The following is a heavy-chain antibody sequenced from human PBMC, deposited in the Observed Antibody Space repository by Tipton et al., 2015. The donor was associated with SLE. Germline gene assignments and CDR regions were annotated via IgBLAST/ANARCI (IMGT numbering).Heavy chain of an antibody. CDR3: ARLEYYYDTSAYYGID. D-gene: IGHD3-22*01. CDR1: GASLSSSSFC. J-gene: IGHJ4*02. V-gene: IGHV4-39*07. CDR2: FCYSGT. Sequence: LRLSCSVSGASLSSSSFCWGWIRRPPGKGLEWIGSFCYSGTYYNPSLKSRVTTSVDTSKNQFSLKLTSVTAADTAVYYCARLEYYYDTSAYYGIDWGQGTLVTVSS.